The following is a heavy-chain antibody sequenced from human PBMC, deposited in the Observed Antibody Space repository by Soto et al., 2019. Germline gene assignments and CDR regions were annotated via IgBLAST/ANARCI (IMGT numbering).Heavy chain of an antibody. CDR2: IKGKTNGGTT. J-gene: IGHJ4*01. Sequence: GGSLRLSCAASGFTFSKAWINWVRQAPGKGLEWVGRIKGKTNGGTTDFAAHVRDRFAISRDDSKNIVYLQMNSLRIEDTAVYYCTTDSYGTMITVRFDYWSHGTLVTVSS. V-gene: IGHV3-15*07. CDR3: TTDSYGTMITVRFDY. D-gene: IGHD3-22*01. CDR1: GFTFSKAW.